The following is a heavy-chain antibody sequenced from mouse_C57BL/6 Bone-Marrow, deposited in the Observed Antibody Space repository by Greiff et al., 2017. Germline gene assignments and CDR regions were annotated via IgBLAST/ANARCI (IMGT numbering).Heavy chain of an antibody. CDR1: GFNFKDDY. CDR3: TRIAY. J-gene: IGHJ3*01. Sequence: EVQLQQPGAELVRPGASVKLSCTASGFNFKDDYMHWVKQRPEQGLEWIGCIDPENGDTEYASKFQGKATITVDKSSTTAYMQLSSLTSEDTAVYYCTRIAYWGQGTLVTVSA. V-gene: IGHV14-4*01. CDR2: IDPENGDT.